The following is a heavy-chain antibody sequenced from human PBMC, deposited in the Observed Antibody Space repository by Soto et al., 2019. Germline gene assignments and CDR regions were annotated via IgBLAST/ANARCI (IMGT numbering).Heavy chain of an antibody. V-gene: IGHV3-9*01. D-gene: IGHD3-16*01. CDR1: TFSFDDYA. CDR2: ISWNSGSI. Sequence: EVQLVESGGGLVQPGRSLRLSCAASTFSFDDYAMHWVRQAPGKGLEWVSGISWNSGSIDYADSVKGRFTISRDNAKNSLYLQMNSLRAEDTALYYCAKDSDYIWGSYSYFDYWGQGTLVIVSS. J-gene: IGHJ4*02. CDR3: AKDSDYIWGSYSYFDY.